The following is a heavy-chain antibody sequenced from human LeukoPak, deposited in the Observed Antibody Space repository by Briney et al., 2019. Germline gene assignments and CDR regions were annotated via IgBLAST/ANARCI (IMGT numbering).Heavy chain of an antibody. CDR1: GYSFTSYW. CDR2: IYPGDSDT. Sequence: GESLQISCKGSGYSFTSYWIGWVRQMPGKGLEWMVIIYPGDSDTRYSPSFQGQVTISADKSISTAYLQWSSLKASDTAMYYCARFGYCSSTSCPIYYGMDVWGQGTTVTVSS. V-gene: IGHV5-51*01. J-gene: IGHJ6*02. D-gene: IGHD2-2*01. CDR3: ARFGYCSSTSCPIYYGMDV.